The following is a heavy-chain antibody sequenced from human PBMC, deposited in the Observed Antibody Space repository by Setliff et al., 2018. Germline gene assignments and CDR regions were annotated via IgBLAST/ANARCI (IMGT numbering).Heavy chain of an antibody. D-gene: IGHD3-3*01. CDR3: AGGLPGDYDFNCFDT. CDR2: INTSGTT. Sequence: SETLSLTCTVSGGSLNTYYWSWIRQPAGKELEWIGRINTSGTTRYNPSLRSRATLSVDESMNRFSLNLNSVPAADTAVYYCAGGLPGDYDFNCFDTWGQGALVTVSS. J-gene: IGHJ5*02. CDR1: GGSLNTYY. V-gene: IGHV4-4*07.